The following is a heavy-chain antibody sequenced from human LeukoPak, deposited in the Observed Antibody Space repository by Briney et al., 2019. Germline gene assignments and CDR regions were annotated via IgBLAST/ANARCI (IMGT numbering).Heavy chain of an antibody. J-gene: IGHJ1*01. Sequence: GESLTISCQRSGYTFTTYWIGWVRQMPGRGLEWMGIIYPGDSDTRYSPSFQGQVTISADKSINTAYLRWSSLKASDTAMYYCARSPCGGDCYSGHFQHWGQGTLVTVSS. V-gene: IGHV5-51*01. CDR3: ARSPCGGDCYSGHFQH. D-gene: IGHD2-21*02. CDR1: GYTFTTYW. CDR2: IYPGDSDT.